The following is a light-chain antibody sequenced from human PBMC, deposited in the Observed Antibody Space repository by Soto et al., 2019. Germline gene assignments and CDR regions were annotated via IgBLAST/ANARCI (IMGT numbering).Light chain of an antibody. CDR3: QQHNGYSVRM. CDR1: QSISTW. CDR2: GAS. Sequence: DIQMTQSPSTLSASAGDRVTITCRASQSISTWLAWYQQKPGKAPKLLIYGASSLASGVPSRFSGSGSGTEFTLTISSLQPDDFATYYCQQHNGYSVRMFGQGTKVEIX. J-gene: IGKJ1*01. V-gene: IGKV1-5*01.